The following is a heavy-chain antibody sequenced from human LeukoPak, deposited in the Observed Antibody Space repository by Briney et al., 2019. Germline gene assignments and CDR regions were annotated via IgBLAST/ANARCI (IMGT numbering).Heavy chain of an antibody. J-gene: IGHJ4*02. Sequence: ASVKVSCKASGYTFTSYYMHWVRQAPGQGLEWMGRITPIFGTANYAQKFQGRVTITTDESTSTAYMELSSLRSEDTAVYYCARGQHSSGYYLPNWGQGTLVTVSS. V-gene: IGHV1-69*05. CDR2: ITPIFGTA. CDR1: GYTFTSYY. D-gene: IGHD3-22*01. CDR3: ARGQHSSGYYLPN.